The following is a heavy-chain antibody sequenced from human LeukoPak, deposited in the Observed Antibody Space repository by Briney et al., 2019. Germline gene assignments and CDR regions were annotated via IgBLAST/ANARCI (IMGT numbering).Heavy chain of an antibody. CDR3: ARVRWLVLDY. J-gene: IGHJ4*02. Sequence: GGSLRLSCAASGFTFSSYAMLWVRQAPGKGLEWVAVISYDGSKKYYADSVKGRFTISRDNSKNTLYLQMNSLRAEDTAVYYCARVRWLVLDYWGQGTLVTVSS. CDR1: GFTFSSYA. D-gene: IGHD6-19*01. V-gene: IGHV3-30-3*01. CDR2: ISYDGSKK.